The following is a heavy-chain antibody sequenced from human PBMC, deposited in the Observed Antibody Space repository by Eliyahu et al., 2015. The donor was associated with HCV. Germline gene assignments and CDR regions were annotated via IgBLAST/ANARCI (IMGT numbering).Heavy chain of an antibody. Sequence: QVQLQQWGAXLLXPSXTLSLTCAVYGGSFXGYYWSWIRQPPGXGLEWIGEINHSGSTNYNPXLXSRVTISVDTSXXQFSLKLSSVTAADTAVYYCARGSMYYDILTGYYIPPYFDYWGQGTLVTVSS. D-gene: IGHD3-9*01. CDR2: INHSGST. V-gene: IGHV4-34*01. CDR3: ARGSMYYDILTGYYIPPYFDY. J-gene: IGHJ4*02. CDR1: GGSFXGYY.